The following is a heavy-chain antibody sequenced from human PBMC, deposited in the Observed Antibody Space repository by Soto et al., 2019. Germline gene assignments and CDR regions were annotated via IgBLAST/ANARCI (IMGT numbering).Heavy chain of an antibody. CDR3: ASSYGSGYRAFDY. CDR2: VNPIVSMS. D-gene: IGHD3-10*01. J-gene: IGHJ4*02. V-gene: IGHV1-69*02. CDR1: GDTFNFYS. Sequence: QVQLVQSGAEVKRPGSSVKVSCKASGDTFNFYSINWVRQAPGLGLEWMGRVNPIVSMSNYAQKFQGRVTMTTDKSRSTAYMKLSSLRSEDTAIYYRASSYGSGYRAFDYWGQGALVTVSS.